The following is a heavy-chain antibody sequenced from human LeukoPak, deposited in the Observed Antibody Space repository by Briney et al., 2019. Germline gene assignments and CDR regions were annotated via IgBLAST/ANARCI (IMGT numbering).Heavy chain of an antibody. Sequence: GGSLRLSCAASGFTFGSYAMHWVRQAPGKGLEWVAVISYDGSNKYYADSVKGRFTISRDNSKNTLYLQMNSLRAEDTAVYYCARPYYYDSSGYSFDYWGQGTLVTVSS. CDR2: ISYDGSNK. CDR1: GFTFGSYA. CDR3: ARPYYYDSSGYSFDY. V-gene: IGHV3-30-3*01. D-gene: IGHD3-22*01. J-gene: IGHJ4*02.